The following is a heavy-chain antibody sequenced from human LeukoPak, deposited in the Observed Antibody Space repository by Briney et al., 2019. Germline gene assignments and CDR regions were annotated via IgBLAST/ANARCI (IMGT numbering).Heavy chain of an antibody. J-gene: IGHJ4*02. CDR2: VNADNSNT. Sequence: ASVKVSCKASGFPFTSYAIHWVRQAPGQRLEWMGWVNADNSNTKYSQEFQGRVTITRDTSASTAYMDLNSLRAEDTAVYYCAKERGPLWELPHLVDYWGQGTLVTVSS. V-gene: IGHV1-3*03. D-gene: IGHD1-26*01. CDR3: AKERGPLWELPHLVDY. CDR1: GFPFTSYA.